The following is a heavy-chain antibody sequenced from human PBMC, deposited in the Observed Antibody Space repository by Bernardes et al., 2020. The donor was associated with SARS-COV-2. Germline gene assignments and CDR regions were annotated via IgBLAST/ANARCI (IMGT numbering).Heavy chain of an antibody. Sequence: SESLSLTCTVSGYSVTSDSKFWTWLLQSPGKGLEWPGYVFYGRHSKYKPALESPVTISVDPSKTQFSLTRRSVTAADTGVYYCARGGGVTSFGKWFDPWGQGTLVTVSS. CDR3: ARGGGVTSFGKWFDP. CDR1: GYSVTSDSKF. CDR2: VFYGRHS. D-gene: IGHD3-16*01. V-gene: IGHV4-61*01. J-gene: IGHJ5*02.